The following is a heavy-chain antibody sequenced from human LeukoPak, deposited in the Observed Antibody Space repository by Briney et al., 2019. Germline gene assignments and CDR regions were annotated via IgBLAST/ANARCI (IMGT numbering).Heavy chain of an antibody. CDR3: TRAVGIRFLEWLLRVGYFDY. V-gene: IGHV3-49*03. CDR2: IRSKAYGGTT. D-gene: IGHD3-3*01. CDR1: GFTCGDYA. J-gene: IGHJ4*02. Sequence: GGSLRLSCAASGFTCGDYAMSWFRQAPGKGLEWVGFIRSKAYGGTTEYAASVKGRFTISRDDSRSIAYLQMNSLKTEDTAVYYCTRAVGIRFLEWLLRVGYFDYWGQGTLVTVSS.